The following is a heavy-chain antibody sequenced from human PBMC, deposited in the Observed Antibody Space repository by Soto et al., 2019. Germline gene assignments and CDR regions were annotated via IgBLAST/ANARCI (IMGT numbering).Heavy chain of an antibody. V-gene: IGHV3-23*01. D-gene: IGHD4-17*01. CDR3: AKDPNGDYVGGFEF. J-gene: IGHJ3*01. CDR2: DGAGGTI. CDR1: GFTLSSYS. Sequence: GGSLRLSCVVSGFTLSSYSINWVRQAPGKRLEWVSHDGAGGTILYADSVKGRFTVSRDSSKNTLSLQMNSLRAEDTAVYYCAKDPNGDYVGGFEFWGHGTMVTVSS.